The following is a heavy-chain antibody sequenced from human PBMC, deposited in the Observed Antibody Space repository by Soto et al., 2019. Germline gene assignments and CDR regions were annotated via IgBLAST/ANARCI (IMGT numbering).Heavy chain of an antibody. CDR3: AHYTTGTYFDV. Sequence: QITLKESSPTLVKPTQTLTLTCSFSGFSLYTGGVGVGWIRQPPGKALEWLALLYWDDTRRYNPSLKNTLTIAKYTSENQVVLTVTDTGPVDTGTYLCAHYTTGTYFDVWGKGATVTVSS. V-gene: IGHV2-5*02. D-gene: IGHD2-2*02. CDR2: LYWDDTR. CDR1: GFSLYTGGVG. J-gene: IGHJ6*04.